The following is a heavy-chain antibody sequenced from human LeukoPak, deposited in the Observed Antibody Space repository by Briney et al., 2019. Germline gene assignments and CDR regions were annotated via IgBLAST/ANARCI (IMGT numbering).Heavy chain of an antibody. Sequence: GGSLRLSCAASGFTFSDYYMSWIRQAPGKGLEWVSYISSSSSYTNYADSVRGRFTISRDNAKNSLYLQMNSLRAEDTAVYYCARGPSITGTTDYWGQGTLVTVSS. CDR3: ARGPSITGTTDY. V-gene: IGHV3-11*06. J-gene: IGHJ4*02. D-gene: IGHD1-20*01. CDR1: GFTFSDYY. CDR2: ISSSSSYT.